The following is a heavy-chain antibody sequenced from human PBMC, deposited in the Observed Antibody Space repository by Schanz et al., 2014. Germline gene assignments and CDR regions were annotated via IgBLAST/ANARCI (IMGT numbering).Heavy chain of an antibody. CDR2: ISGNGTGT. V-gene: IGHV3-23*04. Sequence: EVQLVESGGGLVQPGGSLRLSCAASGFIFSNFSMAWVRQAPGKGLEWVAGISGNGTGTYYADSVKGRFTISRDNSKNPLYLQMNSLNAEETDVYYCANCMGGRGYNGGFDSWGQGTLVTVSS. CDR3: ANCMGGRGYNGGFDS. CDR1: GFIFSNFS. J-gene: IGHJ4*02. D-gene: IGHD1-1*01.